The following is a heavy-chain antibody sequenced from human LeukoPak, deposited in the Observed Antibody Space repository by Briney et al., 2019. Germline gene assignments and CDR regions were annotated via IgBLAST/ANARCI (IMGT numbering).Heavy chain of an antibody. Sequence: GGSLRLSCAASGFTFSSYEMNWVRQAPGKGLEWVSYISSSGSTIYYADSVKGRFTISRDNAKNSLYLQMNSLRAEDTAVYYCARVPAVLVVPAVTGWFDPWGQGTLVTVSS. J-gene: IGHJ5*02. CDR3: ARVPAVLVVPAVTGWFDP. CDR1: GFTFSSYE. V-gene: IGHV3-48*03. D-gene: IGHD2-2*01. CDR2: ISSSGSTI.